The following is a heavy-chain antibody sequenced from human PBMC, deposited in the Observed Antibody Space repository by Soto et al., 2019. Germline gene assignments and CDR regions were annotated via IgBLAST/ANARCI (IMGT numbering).Heavy chain of an antibody. D-gene: IGHD1-1*01. CDR2: ISGYNGNT. V-gene: IGHV1-18*01. CDR3: ARANTWVTGRVGTH. J-gene: IGHJ4*02. Sequence: QIHLEQSRIEMKEPGTSLKISCATSGYSLTNYGISWVRQAPGQGLEWMGWISGYNGNTKYAQSFHDRVVMTADKFTSTGYLEMRNLRSNDTAGYYCARANTWVTGRVGTHWGQGTKVTVSS. CDR1: GYSLTNYG.